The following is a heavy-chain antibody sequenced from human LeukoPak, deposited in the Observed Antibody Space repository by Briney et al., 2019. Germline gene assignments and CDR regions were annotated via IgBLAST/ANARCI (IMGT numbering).Heavy chain of an antibody. CDR1: GFTFGSSA. D-gene: IGHD2-2*01. J-gene: IGHJ4*02. V-gene: IGHV3-30*02. CDR2: IQFDGSYK. Sequence: PGGSLRLSCTASGFTFGSSAMHWVRQTPGQGLEFVAFIQFDGSYKHYYDSVQGRFTISRDNSKSTLYLQMNSLRPEDTAVYYCATHCSGTACHRDYWGQGTLVTVSS. CDR3: ATHCSGTACHRDY.